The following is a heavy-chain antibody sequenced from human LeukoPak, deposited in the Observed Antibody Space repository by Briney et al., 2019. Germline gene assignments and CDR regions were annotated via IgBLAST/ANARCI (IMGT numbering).Heavy chain of an antibody. CDR2: IYSGGST. Sequence: PGGSLRLSCAASGFTFSSYAMSWVRQAPGKGLEWVSVIYSGGSTYYADSVKGRFTISRDNSKNTLYLQMNSLRAEDTAVYYCARLWFGELFPRYWGQGTLVTVSS. D-gene: IGHD3-10*01. J-gene: IGHJ4*02. V-gene: IGHV3-66*02. CDR3: ARLWFGELFPRY. CDR1: GFTFSSYA.